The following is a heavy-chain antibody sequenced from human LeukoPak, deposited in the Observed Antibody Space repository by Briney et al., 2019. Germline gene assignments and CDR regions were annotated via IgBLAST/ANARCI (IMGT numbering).Heavy chain of an antibody. D-gene: IGHD3-22*01. J-gene: IGHJ4*02. CDR1: GFTFSSYA. CDR3: VARPSADSSGYYYFDY. V-gene: IGHV3-30*04. CDR2: MSYDGSNK. Sequence: GGSLRLSCAASGFTFSSYAMHWVRQAPGKGLEWVAVMSYDGSNKYYADSVKGRFTISRDNSKNTLYLQMNSLRAEDTAVYYCVARPSADSSGYYYFDYWGQGTLVTVSS.